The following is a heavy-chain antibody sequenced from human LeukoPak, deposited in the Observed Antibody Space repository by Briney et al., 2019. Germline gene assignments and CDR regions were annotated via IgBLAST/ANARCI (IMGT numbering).Heavy chain of an antibody. J-gene: IGHJ4*02. Sequence: GGSLRLSCAASGFTFSSYAMSWIRQAPGKGLDWVSYISRGGNAEYYADSVKGRFTISRDTAKNSLYLEMNSLRAEDMAVYYCARGHFGLDYWGQGTLVTVSS. CDR1: GFTFSSYA. V-gene: IGHV3-11*01. CDR2: ISRGGNAE. CDR3: ARGHFGLDY. D-gene: IGHD3/OR15-3a*01.